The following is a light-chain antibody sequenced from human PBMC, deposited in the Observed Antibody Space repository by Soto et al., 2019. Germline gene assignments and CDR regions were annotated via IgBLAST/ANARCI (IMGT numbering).Light chain of an antibody. Sequence: EIVLTQSPGTLSLSPGERATLSCRASQSVSSSYLAWYQQKPGQAPRLLIYGASSRATGIPDRFSGSGSGTDFTLTISRLEPEDFATYFCQQSHKTPWTFGQGTRVE. CDR1: QSVSSSY. J-gene: IGKJ1*01. CDR3: QQSHKTPWT. CDR2: GAS. V-gene: IGKV3-20*01.